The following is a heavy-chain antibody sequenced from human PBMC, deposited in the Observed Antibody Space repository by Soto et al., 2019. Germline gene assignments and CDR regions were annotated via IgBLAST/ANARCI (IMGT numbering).Heavy chain of an antibody. CDR1: GGSISRGGYY. CDR3: ARLVVPAAMFSWWFDP. CDR2: IYYSGST. D-gene: IGHD2-2*01. V-gene: IGHV4-61*08. J-gene: IGHJ5*02. Sequence: PAETLSLTCTVSGGSISRGGYYWSWIRQHPGKGLEWIGYIYYSGSTNYNPSLKSRVTISVDTSKNQFSLKLSSVTAADTAVYYCARLVVPAAMFSWWFDPWGQGTLVTVSS.